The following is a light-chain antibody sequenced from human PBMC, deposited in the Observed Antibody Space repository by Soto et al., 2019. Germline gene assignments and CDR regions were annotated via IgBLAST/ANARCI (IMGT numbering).Light chain of an antibody. CDR3: LQDYYYPYT. CDR1: QGISSD. V-gene: IGKV1-6*01. J-gene: IGKJ2*01. CDR2: AAS. Sequence: AIQMTQYPSSLSASVGDRVTITCRASQGISSDVAWYHQRPRKAPKLLIYAASSLQSGVSSRFSGSGSGTDLTLTISSLQPEDFATYYCLQDYYYPYTFGQGTKLEIK.